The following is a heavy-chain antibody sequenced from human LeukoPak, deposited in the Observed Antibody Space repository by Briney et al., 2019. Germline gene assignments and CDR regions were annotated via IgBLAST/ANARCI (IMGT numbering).Heavy chain of an antibody. CDR3: ARGRSITLLRGVAMSDGFDI. CDR2: TDTSGNYI. V-gene: IGHV3-21*01. Sequence: GGSLRLSCAASGFTFSNYGMNWVRQAPGKGLEWVSFTDTSGNYIYYGDSVKGRYTISRDNAKNLVFLQMNGLRAEDTAVYYCARGRSITLLRGVAMSDGFDIWGQGAMVAVSS. D-gene: IGHD3-10*01. J-gene: IGHJ3*02. CDR1: GFTFSNYG.